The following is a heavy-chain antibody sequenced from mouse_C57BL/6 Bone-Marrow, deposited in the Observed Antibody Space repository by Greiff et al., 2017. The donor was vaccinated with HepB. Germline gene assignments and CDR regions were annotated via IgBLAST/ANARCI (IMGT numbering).Heavy chain of an antibody. V-gene: IGHV1-69*01. D-gene: IGHD1-2*01. CDR2: IDPSDSYT. CDR1: GYTFTSYW. J-gene: IGHJ4*01. Sequence: QVQLQQPGAELVMPGASVKLSCKASGYTFTSYWIHWVKQRPGQGLEWIGEIDPSDSYTNYNQKFKGKSTLTVDKSSSTAYMQLSSLTSEDSAVYYCVKMSATGAMDYWGQGTSVTVSS. CDR3: VKMSATGAMDY.